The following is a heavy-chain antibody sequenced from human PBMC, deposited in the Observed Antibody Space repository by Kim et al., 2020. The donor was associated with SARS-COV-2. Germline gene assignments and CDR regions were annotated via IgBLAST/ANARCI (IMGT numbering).Heavy chain of an antibody. CDR1: GGSFSDYY. Sequence: SETLSLTCAVYGGSFSDYYWSWIRQLPGKGLEWIGEINHSGSTSPSPSLNSRVTISVDTSKSQFSLRLKSVTAADTAVYYCARGRAGVVPAPVLGLGPYYDYYAMYVWGQGTAVAVSS. V-gene: IGHV4-34*01. CDR2: INHSGST. J-gene: IGHJ6*02. D-gene: IGHD3-3*01. CDR3: ARGRAGVVPAPVLGLGPYYDYYAMYV.